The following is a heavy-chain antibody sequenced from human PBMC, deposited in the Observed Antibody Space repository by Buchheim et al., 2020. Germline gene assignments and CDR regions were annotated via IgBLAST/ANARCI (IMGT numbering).Heavy chain of an antibody. D-gene: IGHD2-15*01. V-gene: IGHV4-4*02. CDR2: IYESGSA. J-gene: IGHJ4*02. Sequence: QVQLQESGPGLVKPSGTLSLTCSVSGVSISSGNWWTWVRQSPGKGLEWMGEIYESGSANYNPSLQSRLTMSGASSKNQFSLRLSSVTAADTAVYYCARQGKYCSGDDCYSGPHEYWGQG. CDR3: ARQGKYCSGDDCYSGPHEY. CDR1: GVSISSGNW.